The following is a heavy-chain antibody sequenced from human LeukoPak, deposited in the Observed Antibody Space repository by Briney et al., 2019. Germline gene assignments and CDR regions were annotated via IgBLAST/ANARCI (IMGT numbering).Heavy chain of an antibody. D-gene: IGHD4-23*01. Sequence: SETLSLTCAVCGGSFSGYYWSWIRQPPGKGLEWIGEINHSGSTNYNPSLKSRVTISVDTSKNQFSLKLSSVTAADTAVYYCARDSTVVTAYGMDVWGQGTTVTVSS. J-gene: IGHJ6*02. V-gene: IGHV4-34*01. CDR3: ARDSTVVTAYGMDV. CDR1: GGSFSGYY. CDR2: INHSGST.